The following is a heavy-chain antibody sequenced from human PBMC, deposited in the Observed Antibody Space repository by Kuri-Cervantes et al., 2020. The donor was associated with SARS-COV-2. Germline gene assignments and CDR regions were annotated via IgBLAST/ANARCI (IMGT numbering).Heavy chain of an antibody. Sequence: SVNVSCKASGYTFTGYYMHWVRQAPGKGIEWMGIINSSGDSTSYAQKFQGRVTMTEDTSTDTAYMEVSSLRSEDTDVYYCATGYLPSFFGDCPHYFDYWGQGTLVTVSS. J-gene: IGHJ4*02. V-gene: IGHV1-46*01. CDR1: GYTFTGYY. CDR2: INSSGDST. CDR3: ATGYLPSFFGDCPHYFDY. D-gene: IGHD2-21*01.